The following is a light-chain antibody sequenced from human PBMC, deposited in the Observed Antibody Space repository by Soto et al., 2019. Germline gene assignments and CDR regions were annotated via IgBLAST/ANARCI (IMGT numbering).Light chain of an antibody. CDR2: WAS. CDR1: QSVLYSSNNKNY. V-gene: IGKV4-1*01. Sequence: DIVMTQSPDSLAVSLGERVTINCKSSQSVLYSSNNKNYLAWYQQRPGQPPKLLIYWASTRESGVPDRFSGSGSGTDFTLTISSLQAEDVAVYYCHQYYSNPRTFGQGTRVEIK. J-gene: IGKJ1*01. CDR3: HQYYSNPRT.